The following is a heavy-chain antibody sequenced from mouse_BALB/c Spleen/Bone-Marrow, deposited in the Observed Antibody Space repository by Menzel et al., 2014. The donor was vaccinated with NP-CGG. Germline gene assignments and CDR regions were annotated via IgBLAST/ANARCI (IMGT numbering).Heavy chain of an antibody. D-gene: IGHD1-1*01. V-gene: IGHV14-3*02. Sequence: VQLQQSGAELVKPGAAVKLSCTGSGFNIKDTYMHWVKQRPEQGLEWIGRIDPANGNTKYDPKFQGKATITADTSSNTAYLQFSSLTSEDTAVYYCVCYYCDISSFAYWGQGTLVTVSA. CDR2: IDPANGNT. J-gene: IGHJ3*01. CDR3: VCYYCDISSFAY. CDR1: GFNIKDTY.